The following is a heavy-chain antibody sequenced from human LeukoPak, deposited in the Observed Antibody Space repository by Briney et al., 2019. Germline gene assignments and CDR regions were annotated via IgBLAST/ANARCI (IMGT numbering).Heavy chain of an antibody. CDR3: AKSPHNVYCSGRCLYDFDY. D-gene: IGHD2-15*01. Sequence: GGSLRLSCAASGFTFSSYAMSWVRQAPGKGLEWVSVFSGSGGSTYYADSVKGRFTISRDNSKNTLYLQMNSLRAEDTAVYYSAKSPHNVYCSGRCLYDFDYWGQGTLVTVSS. CDR2: FSGSGGST. CDR1: GFTFSSYA. V-gene: IGHV3-23*01. J-gene: IGHJ4*02.